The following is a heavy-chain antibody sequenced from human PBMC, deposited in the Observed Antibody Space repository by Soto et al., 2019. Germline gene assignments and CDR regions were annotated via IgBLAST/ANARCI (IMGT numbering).Heavy chain of an antibody. V-gene: IGHV3-23*01. CDR2: ISGSGGST. CDR1: GFTFSSYA. J-gene: IGHJ4*02. CDR3: AKVSLGIAAAAPDY. Sequence: GGSLRLSCAASGFTFSSYAMSWVRQAPGKGLEWVSAISGSGGSTYYADSVKGRFTISRDNSKNTLYLQMNSPRAEDTAVYYCAKVSLGIAAAAPDYWGQGTLVTVSS. D-gene: IGHD6-13*01.